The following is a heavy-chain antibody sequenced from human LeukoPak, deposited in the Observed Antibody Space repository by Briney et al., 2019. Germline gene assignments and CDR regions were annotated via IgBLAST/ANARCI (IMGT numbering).Heavy chain of an antibody. CDR3: ARGLGGYDSSGYYYSNWFDP. Sequence: PSETLSLTCTVSGGSISSSSYYWSWIRQPPGKGLEWIGYIYYSGSTYYNPSLKSRVTISVDTSKNQFSLKLSSVTAADTAVYYCARGLGGYDSSGYYYSNWFDPWGQGTLVTVSS. V-gene: IGHV4-30-4*08. J-gene: IGHJ5*02. D-gene: IGHD3-22*01. CDR1: GGSISSSSYY. CDR2: IYYSGST.